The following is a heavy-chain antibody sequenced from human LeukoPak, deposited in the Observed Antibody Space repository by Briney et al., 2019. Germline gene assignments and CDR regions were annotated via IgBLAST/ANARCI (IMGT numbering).Heavy chain of an antibody. J-gene: IGHJ6*03. V-gene: IGHV4-30-4*01. CDR1: GDSISIGDYR. Sequence: SQTLSLTCSVSGDSISIGDYRWSWIRQSPGKGLECIGYIYYIGTAYYNPSLRSRVALSADTSKNQFSLKLNSVTVADSAVYFCARARGDSPRIYYYMDVWGKGTTVTVSS. D-gene: IGHD3-16*01. CDR2: IYYIGTA. CDR3: ARARGDSPRIYYYMDV.